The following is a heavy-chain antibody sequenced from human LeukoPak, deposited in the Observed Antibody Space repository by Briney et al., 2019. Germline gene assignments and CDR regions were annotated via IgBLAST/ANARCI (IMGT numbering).Heavy chain of an antibody. V-gene: IGHV4-34*01. D-gene: IGHD2-15*01. J-gene: IGHJ4*02. CDR1: GGSISSYY. CDR3: ARAPGAALD. Sequence: SETLSLTCTVSGGSISSYYWSWIRQPPGKGLEWIGEINHSGSTNYNPSLKSRVTVSLDTSKNQFSLKLRSVTAADTAVYYCARAPGAALDWGQGTLVTVSS. CDR2: INHSGST.